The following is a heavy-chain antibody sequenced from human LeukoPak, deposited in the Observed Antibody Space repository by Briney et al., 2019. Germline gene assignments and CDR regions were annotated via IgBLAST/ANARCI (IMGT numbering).Heavy chain of an antibody. CDR3: ARDLLNEGNHLDY. D-gene: IGHD4-23*01. CDR2: INHSGST. V-gene: IGHV4-34*01. Sequence: SETLSLTCAVYGGSFSGYYWSWFRQPPGKGLEWIGEINHSGSTNYNPSLKSRVTISVDTSKNQFSLKLSSVTAADTAMYYCARDLLNEGNHLDYWGQGTLVTVSS. J-gene: IGHJ4*02. CDR1: GGSFSGYY.